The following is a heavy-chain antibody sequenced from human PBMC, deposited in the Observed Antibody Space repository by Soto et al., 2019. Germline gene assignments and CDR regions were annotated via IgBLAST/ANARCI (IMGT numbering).Heavy chain of an antibody. CDR1: GFSLSTSGVG. Sequence: ESGPTLVNPTQTLTLTCTFSGFSLSTSGVGVGWIRQPPGKALEWLALIYWNDDKRYSPSLKSRLTITKDTSKNQVVLTMTNMDPVDTATYYCAHRRLGYCSSTSCYGAWFDPWGQGTLVTVSS. V-gene: IGHV2-5*01. CDR2: IYWNDDK. D-gene: IGHD2-2*01. CDR3: AHRRLGYCSSTSCYGAWFDP. J-gene: IGHJ5*02.